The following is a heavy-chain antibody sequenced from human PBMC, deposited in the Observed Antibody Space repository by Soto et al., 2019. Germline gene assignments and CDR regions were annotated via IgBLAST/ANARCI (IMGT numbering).Heavy chain of an antibody. J-gene: IGHJ5*02. V-gene: IGHV4-34*01. Sequence: SGTLSLTCAVYGGSFSGYYWSWIRQPPGKGLEWIGEINHSGSTNYNPSLKSRVTISVDTSKNQFSLKLSSVTAADTAVYYCARGPGVLMVYAMIGLYNWFDPWGQGTLVTV. CDR1: GGSFSGYY. CDR3: ARGPGVLMVYAMIGLYNWFDP. CDR2: INHSGST. D-gene: IGHD2-8*01.